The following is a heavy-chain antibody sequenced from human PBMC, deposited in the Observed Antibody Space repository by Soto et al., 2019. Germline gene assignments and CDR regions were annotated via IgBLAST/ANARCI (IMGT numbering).Heavy chain of an antibody. D-gene: IGHD6-19*01. V-gene: IGHV1-18*01. Sequence: ASVKVSCKTSGFTFGDYGITWVRQAPGQGLEWMGWISGHNGFTNYAQKLQDRVIMTTDTSTTTAYMELRSLTSDDTAIYYCARDRGVQPGGCGRCSMAYWGQGTLVTVSS. CDR1: GFTFGDYG. J-gene: IGHJ4*02. CDR2: ISGHNGFT. CDR3: ARDRGVQPGGCGRCSMAY.